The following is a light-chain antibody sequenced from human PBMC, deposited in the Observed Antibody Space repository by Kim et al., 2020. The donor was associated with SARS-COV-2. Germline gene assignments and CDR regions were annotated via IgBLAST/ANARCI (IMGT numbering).Light chain of an antibody. J-gene: IGKJ2*01. Sequence: SAFVGDRVTITCRASQSIGNWLAWYQQKPGKAPKLLIHRASSLQSGVPPRFSGSGYVTEFSLTIASLRHDDIATYYCQQSYSYSSFGQGTKVDIK. CDR2: RAS. CDR3: QQSYSYSS. CDR1: QSIGNW. V-gene: IGKV1-5*03.